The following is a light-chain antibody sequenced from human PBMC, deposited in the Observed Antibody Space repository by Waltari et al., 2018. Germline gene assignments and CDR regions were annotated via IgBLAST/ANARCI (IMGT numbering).Light chain of an antibody. V-gene: IGLV2-14*02. CDR3: ASFAGSNTL. CDR2: EVS. CDR1: SSDVGNFNL. J-gene: IGLJ2*01. Sequence: QSALTQPASVSGSPGQSITIPCTGTSSDVGNFNLFSWYHQHPGKVPKLKTFEVSKRPSGVSNHFSGSKSGNTASLTVFGLQTEDEADYYCASFAGSNTLFGGGTKLTVL.